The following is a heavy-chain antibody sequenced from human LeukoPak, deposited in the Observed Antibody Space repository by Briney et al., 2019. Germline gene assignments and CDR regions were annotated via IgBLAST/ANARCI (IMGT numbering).Heavy chain of an antibody. Sequence: SQTLSLTCAISGDSFSSKNTAWNWLRQSPSRDLEWLGSTYYRSKWYYDYAVSVKSRITISPDTSQNQFSLHLNSVTPEDTALYYCASGSYYLGFNSWGQGTLVTVSS. CDR3: ASGSYYLGFNS. V-gene: IGHV6-1*01. J-gene: IGHJ4*02. CDR2: TYYRSKWYY. CDR1: GDSFSSKNTA. D-gene: IGHD3-22*01.